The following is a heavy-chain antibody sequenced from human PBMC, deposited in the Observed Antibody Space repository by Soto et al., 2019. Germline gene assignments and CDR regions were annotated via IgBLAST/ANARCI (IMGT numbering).Heavy chain of an antibody. Sequence: EVQLVESGGGLVKPGGSLRLSCAASGFTFSAYTMNWVRQAPGKGLEWVSSHDPSSTYIYYADSVKGRFTLSRDNAKNSLFLRLNSLRADDTALYYCVRGSYGDYDSWGQGTLVTVSS. CDR3: VRGSYGDYDS. CDR1: GFTFSAYT. CDR2: HDPSSTYI. D-gene: IGHD4-17*01. J-gene: IGHJ5*01. V-gene: IGHV3-21*02.